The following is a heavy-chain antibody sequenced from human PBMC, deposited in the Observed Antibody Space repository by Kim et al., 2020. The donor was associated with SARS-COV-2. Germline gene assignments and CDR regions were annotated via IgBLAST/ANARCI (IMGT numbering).Heavy chain of an antibody. D-gene: IGHD6-13*01. J-gene: IGHJ4*02. CDR3: ARDYITAAGKEDFDY. V-gene: IGHV1-46*01. Sequence: AQRLQGRHTVTRDTSTSTVYMELSSLRSDDTAVYYCARDYITAAGKEDFDYWGQGTLVTISS.